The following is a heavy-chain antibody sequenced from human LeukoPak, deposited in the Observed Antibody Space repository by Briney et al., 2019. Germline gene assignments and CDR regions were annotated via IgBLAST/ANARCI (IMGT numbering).Heavy chain of an antibody. J-gene: IGHJ4*02. CDR2: INTDGSST. D-gene: IGHD6-6*01. V-gene: IGHV3-74*01. CDR1: GFTFSSYW. Sequence: GGSLRPSCAASGFTFSSYWMHWVRQAPGKGLVWVSRINTDGSSTSYADSVKGRFTISRDNAKNTLYLQMNSLRAEDTAVYYCARGNIAAPYYFDYWGQGTLVTVSS. CDR3: ARGNIAAPYYFDY.